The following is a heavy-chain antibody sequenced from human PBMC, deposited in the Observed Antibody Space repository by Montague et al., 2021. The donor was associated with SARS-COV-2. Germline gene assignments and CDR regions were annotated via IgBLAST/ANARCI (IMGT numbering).Heavy chain of an antibody. CDR2: IFHTGST. D-gene: IGHD4-17*01. Sequence: SETLSLTCTVSGYSIISGYYWGWIRQPPGKGLEWIGNIFHTGSTLYNPSLKSRVTISLDTSKNQFSLRLNSVTAADTAVYYCASDHGTVTTEWWGRGTLVTVSS. J-gene: IGHJ4*02. CDR1: GYSIISGYY. V-gene: IGHV4-38-2*02. CDR3: ASDHGTVTTEW.